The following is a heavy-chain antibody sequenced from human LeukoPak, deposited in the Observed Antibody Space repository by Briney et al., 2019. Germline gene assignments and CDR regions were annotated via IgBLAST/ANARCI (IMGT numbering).Heavy chain of an antibody. CDR1: GFTFGDCW. J-gene: IGHJ4*02. V-gene: IGHV3-15*01. Sequence: GGSLRLSCAASGFTFGDCWMSWVRQVPGKGLEWVARIKRTTDGGPTDYAAPVKGRFSISRDDSIHTLYLQMNSLTLEDTAVYYCSVGLGTSDLDYWGQGTLVTVSS. CDR2: IKRTTDGGPT. CDR3: SVGLGTSDLDY. D-gene: IGHD7-27*01.